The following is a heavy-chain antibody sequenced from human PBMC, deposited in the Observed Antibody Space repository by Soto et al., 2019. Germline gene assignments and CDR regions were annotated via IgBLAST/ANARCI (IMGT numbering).Heavy chain of an antibody. D-gene: IGHD3-10*01. V-gene: IGHV5-10-1*01. J-gene: IGHJ6*02. CDR3: ARLAMVRGVTTYGMDV. CDR2: IDPSDSYT. Sequence: ASVKVSCKASGGTFSSYTISWVRQAPGQGLEWMGRIDPSDSYTNYSPSFQGHVTISADKSISTAYLQWSSLKASDTAMFYCARLAMVRGVTTYGMDVWGQGTTVTVSS. CDR1: GGTFSSYT.